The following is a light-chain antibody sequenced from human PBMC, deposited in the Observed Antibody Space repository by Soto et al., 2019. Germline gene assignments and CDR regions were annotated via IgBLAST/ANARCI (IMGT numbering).Light chain of an antibody. J-gene: IGKJ1*01. Sequence: DIPMTQSLSTLSASLVDRVTINCRASQSISSWLAWYQQKPGKAPKLLIYKASSLERGVPSRFSGSGSGTEFTLTISSLQPDDFATYYCQQYNSYWTFGQGPKVDI. CDR1: QSISSW. CDR3: QQYNSYWT. V-gene: IGKV1-5*03. CDR2: KAS.